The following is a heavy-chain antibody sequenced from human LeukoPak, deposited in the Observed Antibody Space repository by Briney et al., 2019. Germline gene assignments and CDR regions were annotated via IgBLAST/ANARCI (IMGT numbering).Heavy chain of an antibody. CDR1: GGSISSYY. CDR2: IYYSGST. V-gene: IGHV4-59*01. Sequence: SETLSLTCTVSGGSISSYYWSWIRQPPGKGLEWIGYIYYSGSTNYNPSLKSRVTISVDTSKNQFSLKLSSVTAADTAVYYCARDSGTRRDGYNRGSLVAYWGQGTLVTVSS. J-gene: IGHJ4*02. CDR3: ARDSGTRRDGYNRGSLVAY. D-gene: IGHD5-24*01.